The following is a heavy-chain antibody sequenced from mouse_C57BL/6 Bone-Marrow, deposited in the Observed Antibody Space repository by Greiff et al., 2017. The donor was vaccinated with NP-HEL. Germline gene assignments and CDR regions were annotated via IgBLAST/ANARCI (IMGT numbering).Heavy chain of an antibody. CDR2: INYDGSST. J-gene: IGHJ4*01. CDR3: AREGGLRRRTYAMDY. CDR1: GFTFSDYY. D-gene: IGHD2-4*01. Sequence: EVQLVESEGGLVQPGSPMKLSCTASGFTFSDYYMAWVRQVPEKGLEWVANINYDGSSTYYLDSLKSRFIISRDNAKNILYLQMSSLKSEDTATYYCAREGGLRRRTYAMDYWGQGTSVTVSS. V-gene: IGHV5-16*01.